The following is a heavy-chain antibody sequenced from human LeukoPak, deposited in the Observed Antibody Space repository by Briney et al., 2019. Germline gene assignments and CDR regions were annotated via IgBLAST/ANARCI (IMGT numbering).Heavy chain of an antibody. Sequence: GGSLRLSCAASGFTFSSFWMSWACQAPGKGLEWVANIKQDGSEKYYVDSVKGRFTISRDNAKNSLYLQLNSLRAEDTAVYYCARDPPRHYDYASGSYQGEIDYWGQGTLVTVSS. D-gene: IGHD3-10*01. CDR3: ARDPPRHYDYASGSYQGEIDY. J-gene: IGHJ4*02. CDR1: GFTFSSFW. V-gene: IGHV3-7*01. CDR2: IKQDGSEK.